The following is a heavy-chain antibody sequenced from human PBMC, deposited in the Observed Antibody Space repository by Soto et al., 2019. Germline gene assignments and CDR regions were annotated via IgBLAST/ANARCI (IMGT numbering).Heavy chain of an antibody. J-gene: IGHJ4*02. CDR2: IYPGDSDT. CDR1: GHNLINFW. D-gene: IGHD6-13*01. Sequence: EVQLVQSGAEVKKPGESLKISCKASGHNLINFWIGWVRQMPGKGPEWMGSIYPGDSDTRYSPSFQGHVTISADKSISTAYLQWSSLKASDAAMYYCGATTGMGNYYFYYWGQGTLVTVSA. V-gene: IGHV5-51*03. CDR3: GATTGMGNYYFYY.